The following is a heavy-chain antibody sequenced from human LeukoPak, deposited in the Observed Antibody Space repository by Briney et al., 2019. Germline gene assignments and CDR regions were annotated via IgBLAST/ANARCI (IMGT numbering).Heavy chain of an antibody. CDR3: TLKHCSGGSCYVDY. Sequence: PGGSLRLSCAASGFTFSGSAMHWVRQASGKGLEWVGRIRSKANSYATAYAASVKGRFTISRDDSKNTAYLQMNSLKTEDTAVYYCTLKHCSGGSCYVDYWGQGTLVTVSS. D-gene: IGHD2-15*01. V-gene: IGHV3-73*01. CDR1: GFTFSGSA. J-gene: IGHJ4*02. CDR2: IRSKANSYAT.